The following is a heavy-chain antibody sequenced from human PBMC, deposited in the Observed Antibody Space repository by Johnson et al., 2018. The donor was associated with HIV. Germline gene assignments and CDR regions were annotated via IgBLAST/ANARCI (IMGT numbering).Heavy chain of an antibody. D-gene: IGHD1-26*01. J-gene: IGHJ3*02. Sequence: VQLVESGGGLVKPGGSLRLSCAASGFTFSNAWMSWVRQAPGKGLEWVGRIKSKIDGGTTDYGAPVKGRFTISRDDSKKTLYLQMNSLKTEDTAVYYCTGEPVSSKAQGPNYAFDIWGQGTMVTVSS. CDR2: IKSKIDGGTT. CDR1: GFTFSNAW. V-gene: IGHV3-15*01. CDR3: TGEPVSSKAQGPNYAFDI.